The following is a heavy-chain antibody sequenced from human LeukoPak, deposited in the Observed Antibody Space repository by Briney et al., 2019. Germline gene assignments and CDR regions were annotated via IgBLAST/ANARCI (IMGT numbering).Heavy chain of an antibody. CDR1: GYTFTSYG. V-gene: IGHV1-2*02. D-gene: IGHD6-6*01. J-gene: IGHJ3*02. CDR3: ARSPEYSPYDAFDI. CDR2: INPNSGGT. Sequence: ASVKVSCKASGYTFTSYGISWVRQAPGQGLEWMGWINPNSGGTNYAQKFQGRVTMTRDTSISTAYMELSRLRSDDTAVYYCARSPEYSPYDAFDIWGQGTMVTVSS.